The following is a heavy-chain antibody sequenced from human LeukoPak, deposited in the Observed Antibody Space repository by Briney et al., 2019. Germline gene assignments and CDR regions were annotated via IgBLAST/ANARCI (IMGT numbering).Heavy chain of an antibody. CDR1: GGTFSSYA. CDR3: ARGRGWLQLQIFDY. J-gene: IGHJ4*02. CDR2: IIPILGIA. D-gene: IGHD5-12*01. Sequence: ASVKVSCKASGGTFSSYAISWVRQAPGQGLEWMGRIIPILGIANYAQKFQGRVTITADRSTSTAYMELSSLRSEDTAVYYCARGRGWLQLQIFDYWGQGTLVTVSS. V-gene: IGHV1-69*04.